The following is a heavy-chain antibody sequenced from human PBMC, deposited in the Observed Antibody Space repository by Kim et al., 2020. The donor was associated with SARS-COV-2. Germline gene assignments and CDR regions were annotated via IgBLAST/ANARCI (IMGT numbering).Heavy chain of an antibody. V-gene: IGHV4-59*13. Sequence: SETLSLTCSVSGDSMSSYPWNWVRQPPGKGLEWIGFIYSSGDTKYNSSLKSRVGISIDTSRNQFSLRLTSVTAADTAVYYCARGDYVSRGYLENWGQGTLVIVSS. CDR2: IYSSGDT. CDR1: GDSMSSYP. D-gene: IGHD3-22*01. CDR3: ARGDYVSRGYLEN. J-gene: IGHJ4*02.